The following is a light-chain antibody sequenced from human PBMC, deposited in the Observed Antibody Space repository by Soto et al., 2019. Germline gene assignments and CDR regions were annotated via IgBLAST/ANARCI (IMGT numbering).Light chain of an antibody. Sequence: SYELTQPPSVSVAPGKRATFSGGGNKIGSKVFHWYHQKQARPPLLVIYFDTDLPPVIPERFSGSNSANLATLTISRVEAGDEADYYCQVWDSGSAHVVFGGGTKLTVL. CDR2: FDT. CDR3: QVWDSGSAHVV. V-gene: IGLV3-21*04. CDR1: KIGSKV. J-gene: IGLJ2*01.